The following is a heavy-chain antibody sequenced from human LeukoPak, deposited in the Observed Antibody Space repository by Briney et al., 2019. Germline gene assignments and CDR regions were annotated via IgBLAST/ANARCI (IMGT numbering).Heavy chain of an antibody. CDR3: AREDYDSSGYYFDY. CDR2: ISYDGSNK. CDR1: GFSFSTYD. Sequence: GGSLRLSCAASGFSFSTYDMHWARQAPGKGLEWVAVISYDGSNKYYADSVKGRFTISRDNSKNTLYLQMNSLRAEDTAVYYCAREDYDSSGYYFDYWGQGTLVTVSS. D-gene: IGHD3-22*01. V-gene: IGHV3-30-3*01. J-gene: IGHJ4*02.